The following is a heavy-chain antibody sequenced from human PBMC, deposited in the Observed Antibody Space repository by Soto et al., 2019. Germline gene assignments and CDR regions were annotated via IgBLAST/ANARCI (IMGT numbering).Heavy chain of an antibody. CDR3: AAKSGYPYYFDS. D-gene: IGHD3-3*01. J-gene: IGHJ4*02. V-gene: IGHV1-69*13. CDR1: GGTFNTYT. Sequence: SVKVSCKASGGTFNTYTIGWVRQAPGQGVEWMGAIIAVFRSVNYAQNFQGRVTIAADESTTTAYMELSSLRSEDTAVYYCAAKSGYPYYFDSWGQGTLVTVSS. CDR2: IIAVFRSV.